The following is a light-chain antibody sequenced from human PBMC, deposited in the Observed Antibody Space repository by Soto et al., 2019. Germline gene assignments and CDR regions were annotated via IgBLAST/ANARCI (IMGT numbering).Light chain of an antibody. Sequence: EIVLTQSPGTLSLSPGERATLSCRASQSVSNYLARYRQRPGQAPRLLIHGASIRATGIPDRFSGSGSGTDFTLTISRLEPEDFAVYYCQHYSTSAFTFGPGTKVDIK. CDR3: QHYSTSAFT. CDR1: QSVSNY. CDR2: GAS. V-gene: IGKV3-20*01. J-gene: IGKJ3*01.